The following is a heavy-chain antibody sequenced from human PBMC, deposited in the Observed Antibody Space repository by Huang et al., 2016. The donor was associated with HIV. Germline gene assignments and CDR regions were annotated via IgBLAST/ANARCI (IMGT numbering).Heavy chain of an antibody. V-gene: IGHV3-30*04. J-gene: IGHJ5*02. Sequence: QVQLVESGGRVVQPGKSLRLSCAASGFTFKSYAMHWVRQAPGKGLEGVAVISYDGSNKYYKESLPGRCMISRDNSKEMLYLQMNSLTPEDTAIYHCARDLSVVRGSGDNWFDPWGQGTQVIVSS. CDR3: ARDLSVVRGSGDNWFDP. CDR1: GFTFKSYA. CDR2: ISYDGSNK. D-gene: IGHD3-10*01.